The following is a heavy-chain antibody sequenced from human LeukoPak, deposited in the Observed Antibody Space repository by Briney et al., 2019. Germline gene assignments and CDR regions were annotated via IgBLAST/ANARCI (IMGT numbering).Heavy chain of an antibody. CDR1: GGSGSSDS. D-gene: IGHD3-16*01. V-gene: IGHV4-59*02. CDR2: ISYSGST. Sequence: SETLSLPCTVSGGSGSSDSWSWIRQPPGQGLEWIGYISYSGSTSYNPSLKSRVTISVDPSKSQLSLKLRSVTAADTAVYYCARRTRSFSYTYDDAYYSYYMDVWGKVTTVIVS. CDR3: ARRTRSFSYTYDDAYYSYYMDV. J-gene: IGHJ6*03.